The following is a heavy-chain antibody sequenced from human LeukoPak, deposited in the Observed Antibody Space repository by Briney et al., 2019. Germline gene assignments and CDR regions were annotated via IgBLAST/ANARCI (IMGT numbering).Heavy chain of an antibody. J-gene: IGHJ5*02. CDR3: AKDYLRRPHP. CDR1: GFTFSDYA. V-gene: IGHV3-23*01. Sequence: PGGSLRLSCAASGFTFSDYAMTWVRQAPGKGLEWVSAITNSGGTTFYADSMKGRFTISRDNSKNTLFLQMNSLGGDDTAVYYCAKDYLRRPHPWGQGTLVIVSS. D-gene: IGHD1-1*01. CDR2: ITNSGGTT.